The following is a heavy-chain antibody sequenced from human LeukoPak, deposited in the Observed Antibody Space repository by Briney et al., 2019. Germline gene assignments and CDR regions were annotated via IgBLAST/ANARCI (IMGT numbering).Heavy chain of an antibody. Sequence: GGSLRLSCVASGFTFSSHWMTWVRQAPGKGLEWVANIKQGGSEKHYLDSVKGRFTISRDNAKNSLYLQMNSLRDEDTAVYYCARSRQSDYWGQGTLVTVSS. V-gene: IGHV3-7*02. CDR3: ARSRQSDY. J-gene: IGHJ4*02. CDR1: GFTFSSHW. CDR2: IKQGGSEK.